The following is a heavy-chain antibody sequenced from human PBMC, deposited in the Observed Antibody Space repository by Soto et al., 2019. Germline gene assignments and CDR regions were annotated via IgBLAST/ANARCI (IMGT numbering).Heavy chain of an antibody. D-gene: IGHD4-17*01. CDR3: ARASTEDWYFDL. CDR2: IYHSGSN. V-gene: IGHV4-30-2*01. CDR1: GGSISIVGYS. Sequence: QLQLQESGSGLVKPSQTLSLTCAVSGGSISIVGYSWSWILQPPGKGLEWIGYIYHSGSNYYNPSLKSRVPLSVDRSKNQFSLKLSSVTAAHTAVYYCARASTEDWYFDLWGRGTLVTVSS. J-gene: IGHJ2*01.